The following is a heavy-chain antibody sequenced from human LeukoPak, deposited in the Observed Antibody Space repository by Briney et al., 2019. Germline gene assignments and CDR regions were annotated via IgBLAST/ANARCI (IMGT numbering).Heavy chain of an antibody. CDR2: IFAGGDV. D-gene: IGHD2/OR15-2a*01. CDR1: GFSVSNHY. J-gene: IGHJ3*02. CDR3: ARVSFYAFDT. Sequence: GGSLRLSCAASGFSVSNHYMSWVRQAPGKGLEWVSIIFAGGDVYHADSVKGRFTISRDNVKNMVFLQMNRLTGEDTALYYCARVSFYAFDTWGQGTRVTVSS. V-gene: IGHV3-53*01.